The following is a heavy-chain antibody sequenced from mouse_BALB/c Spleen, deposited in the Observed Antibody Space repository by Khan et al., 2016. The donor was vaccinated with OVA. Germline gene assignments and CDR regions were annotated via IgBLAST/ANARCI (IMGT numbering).Heavy chain of an antibody. CDR3: ASHLTGSFAY. D-gene: IGHD4-1*01. CDR2: ISSGGDYT. J-gene: IGHJ3*01. CDR1: GFTFSSYS. Sequence: VQLKESGGDLVKPGGSLKLSCAASGFTFSSYSLSWVRQTPDKRLEWVATISSGGDYTYYPDSVKGRFTISRDNAKNTLYLQMSSLKSADTAMYYLASHLTGSFAYWGQGTLVTVSA. V-gene: IGHV5-6*01.